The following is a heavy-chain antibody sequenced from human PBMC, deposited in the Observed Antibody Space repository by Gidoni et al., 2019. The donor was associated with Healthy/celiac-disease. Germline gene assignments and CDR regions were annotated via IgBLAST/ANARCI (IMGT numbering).Heavy chain of an antibody. CDR1: GCTFSSYG. CDR2: IWYDGSNK. V-gene: IGHV3-33*08. D-gene: IGHD1-1*01. J-gene: IGHJ3*02. CDR3: ASNWDSTSDAFDI. Sequence: VQLVESGGGVVQPGRSLRLSCAASGCTFSSYGMHWVRQAPGKGLEWVAVIWYDGSNKYYADSVKGRFTISRDNSKNTLYLQMNSLRAEDTAVYYCASNWDSTSDAFDIWGQGTMVTVSS.